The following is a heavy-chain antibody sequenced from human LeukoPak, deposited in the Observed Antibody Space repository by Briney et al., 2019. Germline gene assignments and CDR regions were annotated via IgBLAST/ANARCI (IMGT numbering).Heavy chain of an antibody. V-gene: IGHV4-4*07. CDR1: GGSISSYY. CDR2: IYTSGST. J-gene: IGHJ5*02. CDR3: ARDQAILGWFDP. D-gene: IGHD1-26*01. Sequence: SETLSLTCTVSGGSISSYYWSWIRQPAGKGLEWIGRIYTSGSTNYNPSLKSRVTMSVDTSKNQFSLKLSSVTAADTAVYYCARDQAILGWFDPWGPATLVPVSS.